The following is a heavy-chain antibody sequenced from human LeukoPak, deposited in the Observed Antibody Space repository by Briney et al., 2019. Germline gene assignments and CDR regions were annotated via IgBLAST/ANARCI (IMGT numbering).Heavy chain of an antibody. V-gene: IGHV1-46*01. J-gene: IGHJ5*02. CDR3: ARDRGISWNYRGGYWFDP. CDR1: GYTFTSYY. CDR2: INPSGGST. Sequence: ASVKVSCKASGYTFTSYYMHRVRQAPGQGLEWMGIINPSGGSTSYAQKFQGRVTMTRDTSTSTVYMELSSLRSEDTAVYYCARDRGISWNYRGGYWFDPWGQGTLVTVSS. D-gene: IGHD1-7*01.